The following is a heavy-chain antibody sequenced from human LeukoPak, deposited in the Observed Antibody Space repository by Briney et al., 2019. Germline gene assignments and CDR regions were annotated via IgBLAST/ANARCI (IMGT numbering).Heavy chain of an antibody. CDR3: ARVTPHPGNYYYYGMDV. CDR2: IYSGGST. CDR1: GFTVSSNY. D-gene: IGHD1-14*01. Sequence: GGSLRLSCAASGFTVSSNYMSWVRQAPGKGLEWVSVIYSGGSTYYADSVKGRFTISRDNSKNTLYLQMNSLRAEDTAVYYCARVTPHPGNYYYYGMDVWGQGTTVTVSS. J-gene: IGHJ6*02. V-gene: IGHV3-53*01.